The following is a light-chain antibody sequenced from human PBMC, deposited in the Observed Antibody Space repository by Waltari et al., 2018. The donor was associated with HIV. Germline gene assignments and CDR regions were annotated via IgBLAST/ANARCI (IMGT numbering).Light chain of an antibody. CDR1: QGIRND. CDR2: AAS. V-gene: IGKV1-17*01. Sequence: DIQMTQSPSSLSASVGDRVTISCRASQGIRNDLAWYQQKPGKAPKRLSYAASRFQRGVPSRFSGSGSGTEFAHTSGGLQHGERAAYDCLQHNNYPWTFGQGTKV. J-gene: IGKJ1*01. CDR3: LQHNNYPWT.